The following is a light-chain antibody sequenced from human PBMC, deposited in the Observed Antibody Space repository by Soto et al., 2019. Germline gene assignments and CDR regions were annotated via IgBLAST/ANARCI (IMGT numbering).Light chain of an antibody. CDR3: QQYGSSPLT. CDR2: GAS. Sequence: IERPQSPATLSVSPGERATLSCRASQSVSSSYLAWYQQKPGQAPRLLIYGASSRATGIPDRFSGSGSGTDFTLTISRLEPEDFAVYYCQQYGSSPLTFGGGTKVDI. V-gene: IGKV3-20*01. CDR1: QSVSSSY. J-gene: IGKJ4*01.